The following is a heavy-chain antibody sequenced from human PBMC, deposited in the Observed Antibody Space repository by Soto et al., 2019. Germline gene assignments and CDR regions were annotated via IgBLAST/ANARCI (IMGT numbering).Heavy chain of an antibody. CDR1: GYSFTSYW. D-gene: IGHD6-13*01. V-gene: IGHV5-51*01. CDR3: ARQRGSSWFQEEFDY. Sequence: GESLKISCKGSGYSFTSYWSGWVRQMPGKGLEWMGIIYPGDSDTRYSPSFQGQVTISADKSISTAYLQWSSLKASDTAMYYCARQRGSSWFQEEFDYWGQGTLVTVSS. CDR2: IYPGDSDT. J-gene: IGHJ4*02.